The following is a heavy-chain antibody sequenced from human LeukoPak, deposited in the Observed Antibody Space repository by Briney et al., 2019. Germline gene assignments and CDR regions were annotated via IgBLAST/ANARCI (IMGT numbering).Heavy chain of an antibody. J-gene: IGHJ4*02. CDR2: IRQHGSEK. V-gene: IGHV3-7*01. CDR3: ARDIDRSYADY. CDR1: GFTFSSFW. D-gene: IGHD1-26*01. Sequence: GGSLRLSCAASGFTFSSFWMTWVRQAPGKGLEWVANIRQHGSEKYYVDSVKGRFTISRDNAKNSLYLQRNSQRAEDTAVYYCARDIDRSYADYGGQATLPTVPS.